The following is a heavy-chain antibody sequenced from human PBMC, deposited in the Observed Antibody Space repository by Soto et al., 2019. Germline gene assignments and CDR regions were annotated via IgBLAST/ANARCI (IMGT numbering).Heavy chain of an antibody. CDR1: GGSFSGYY. D-gene: IGHD1-1*01. J-gene: IGHJ5*02. V-gene: IGHV4-34*01. Sequence: PSETLSLTCAVYGGSFSGYYWSWIRQPPGKGLEWIGEINHSGSTNYNPSLKSRVTISVDTSKNQFSLKLSSVTAADTAVYYCARVPNPILERRPWFDPWGQGTLVTVSS. CDR2: INHSGST. CDR3: ARVPNPILERRPWFDP.